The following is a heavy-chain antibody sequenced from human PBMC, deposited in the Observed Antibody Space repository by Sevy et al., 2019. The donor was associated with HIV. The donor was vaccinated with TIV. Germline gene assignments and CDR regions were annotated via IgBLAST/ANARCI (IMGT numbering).Heavy chain of an antibody. Sequence: SETLSLTCTVSSGSITSLYWNWIRQPPGKGLEWIANIYYNGHINYNPSLKRRVTLSLDTSKNQFSRRLSSVTAADTAMYYCAGENAWGRGYSWGQGTLVTVSS. V-gene: IGHV4-59*08. CDR2: IYYNGHI. J-gene: IGHJ4*02. D-gene: IGHD1-26*01. CDR3: AGENAWGRGYS. CDR1: SGSITSLY.